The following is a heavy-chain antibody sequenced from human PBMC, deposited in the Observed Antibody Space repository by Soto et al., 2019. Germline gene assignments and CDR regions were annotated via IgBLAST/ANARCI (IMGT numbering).Heavy chain of an antibody. D-gene: IGHD5-18*01. CDR3: ARDTAMVPFDY. CDR2: IKQDGSEK. Sequence: GASLRLSCAASGFTSSSYWMSWVRQAPGKGLEWVANIKQDGSEKYYVDSVKGRFTISRDNAKNSLYLQMNSLRAEDTAVYYCARDTAMVPFDYWGQGTLVTVSS. J-gene: IGHJ4*02. CDR1: GFTSSSYW. V-gene: IGHV3-7*03.